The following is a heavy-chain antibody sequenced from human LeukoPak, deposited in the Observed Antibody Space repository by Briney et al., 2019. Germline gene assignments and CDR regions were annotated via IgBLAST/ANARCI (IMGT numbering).Heavy chain of an antibody. CDR2: ISWNSGSI. CDR3: AKELLWFGDLTTYGMDV. J-gene: IGHJ6*02. Sequence: SLRLSCAASGFTFDDYAMHWVRQAPGKGLEWVSGISWNSGSIGYADSVKGRFTISRDNAKNSLYLQMNSLRAEDTALYYCAKELLWFGDLTTYGMDVWGQGTTVTVSS. CDR1: GFTFDDYA. D-gene: IGHD3-10*01. V-gene: IGHV3-9*01.